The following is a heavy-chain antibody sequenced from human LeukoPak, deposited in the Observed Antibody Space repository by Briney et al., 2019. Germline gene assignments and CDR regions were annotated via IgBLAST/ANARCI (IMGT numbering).Heavy chain of an antibody. V-gene: IGHV1-46*01. CDR1: GYTFTSYY. D-gene: IGHD2-2*01. Sequence: ASVTVSCKASGYTFTSYYMHWVRQAPGQGLEWMGLINPSGGSTSYAQKFQGRVTMTRDTSTSTVYMELSSLRSEDTAVYYCARAFSRGILSDIVVVPAASHWGQGALVTVSS. J-gene: IGHJ4*02. CDR2: INPSGGST. CDR3: ARAFSRGILSDIVVVPAASH.